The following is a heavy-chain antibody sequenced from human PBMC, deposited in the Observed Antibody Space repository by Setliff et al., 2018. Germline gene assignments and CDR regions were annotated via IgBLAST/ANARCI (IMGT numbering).Heavy chain of an antibody. D-gene: IGHD2-21*01. CDR2: IYHSGSI. CDR1: GGFISSSNW. Sequence: SETLSLTCTVSGGFISSSNWWTWVRQPPGKGLEWIGEIYHSGSINYNPSLKSRVTMSVDKSKNQFSLKLTSVTAADTAVYYCARGLEGEDYFYYMDVWGKGNTVTVSS. J-gene: IGHJ6*03. CDR3: ARGLEGEDYFYYMDV. V-gene: IGHV4-4*02.